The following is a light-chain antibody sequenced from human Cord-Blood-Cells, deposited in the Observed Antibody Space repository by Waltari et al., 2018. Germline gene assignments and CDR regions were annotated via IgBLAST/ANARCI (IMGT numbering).Light chain of an antibody. Sequence: QAGLTQPPSVSKGLRQTATLTCTGNSNIVGTQGAAWLQQHQGHPPKLLSYRNNNRPSGISERFSASRSGNTASLTITGLQPEDEADYYCSALDSSLSALYVFGTGTKVTVL. CDR1: SNIVGTQG. CDR2: RNN. V-gene: IGLV10-54*02. J-gene: IGLJ1*01. CDR3: SALDSSLSALYV.